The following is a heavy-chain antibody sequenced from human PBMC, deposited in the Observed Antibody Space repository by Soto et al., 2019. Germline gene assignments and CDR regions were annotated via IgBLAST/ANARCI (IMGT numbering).Heavy chain of an antibody. J-gene: IGHJ4*02. CDR2: IYHSGST. CDR1: GGSISSSNW. V-gene: IGHV4-4*02. CDR3: ARESWDSSGWRYFDY. D-gene: IGHD6-19*01. Sequence: NPSETLSLTCAVSGGSISSSNWWSWVRQPPGKGLEWIGEIYHSGSTNYNPSLKSRVTISVDKSKNQFSLKLSSVTAADTAVYYCARESWDSSGWRYFDYWGQGTLVTVSS.